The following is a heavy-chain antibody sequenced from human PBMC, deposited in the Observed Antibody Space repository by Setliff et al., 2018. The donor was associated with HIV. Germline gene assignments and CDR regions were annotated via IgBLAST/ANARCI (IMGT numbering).Heavy chain of an antibody. J-gene: IGHJ3*02. D-gene: IGHD2-15*01. CDR1: GFTVNNKY. V-gene: IGHV3-53*01. Sequence: PGGSLRLSCAASGFTVNNKYMSWIRQTPGKGLEWVSIVYSVGSTYYADSVKGRFTFSRDISKNTLYLQMNSLRVEDTAVYYCASLSGAYRHDHDGFDIWGRGTMVTVS. CDR3: ASLSGAYRHDHDGFDI. CDR2: VYSVGST.